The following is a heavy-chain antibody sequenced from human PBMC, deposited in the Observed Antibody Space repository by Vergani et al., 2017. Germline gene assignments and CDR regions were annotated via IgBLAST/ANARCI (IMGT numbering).Heavy chain of an antibody. Sequence: QAQLGQSDSEVKKPGDSVTLSCKTSGYTLVNYPITWVRQAPGQGLEWVGWISPYNQKTIYSQKVEGRVSMTSDTSSSTVFLELRRPTRYDTAIYYCAGSQMATYDFDLWGRGTLVTVSS. J-gene: IGHJ4*02. CDR2: ISPYNQKT. D-gene: IGHD5-24*01. V-gene: IGHV1-18*04. CDR1: GYTLVNYP. CDR3: AGSQMATYDFDL.